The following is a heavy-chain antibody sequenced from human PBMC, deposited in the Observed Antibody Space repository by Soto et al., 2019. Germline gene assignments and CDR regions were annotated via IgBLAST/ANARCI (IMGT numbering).Heavy chain of an antibody. D-gene: IGHD1-20*01. CDR2: IYYSGST. CDR3: AREYNWNDVPSGIFDY. CDR1: GGSISSGDYY. Sequence: QVQLQESGPGLVKPSQTLSLTCIVSGGSISSGDYYWTWIRQPPGKGLEWIGYIYYSGSTYYNPSLKSRVTISVDTSNNHFSLKLSSVTAADTAVYFCAREYNWNDVPSGIFDYWGQGTLVTVSS. V-gene: IGHV4-30-4*01. J-gene: IGHJ4*02.